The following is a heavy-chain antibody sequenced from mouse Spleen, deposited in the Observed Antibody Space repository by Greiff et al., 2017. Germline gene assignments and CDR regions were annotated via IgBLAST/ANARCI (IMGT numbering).Heavy chain of an antibody. Sequence: VKLVESGAELARPGASVKMSCKASGYTFTSYTMHWVKQRPGQGLEWIGYINPSSGYTNYNQKFKDKATLTVDKSSSTAYMQLSSLTSEDSAVYYCARREGYYFWFAYWGQGTLVTVSA. CDR3: ARREGYYFWFAY. D-gene: IGHD2-3*01. CDR2: INPSSGYT. J-gene: IGHJ3*01. V-gene: IGHV1-4*01. CDR1: GYTFTSYT.